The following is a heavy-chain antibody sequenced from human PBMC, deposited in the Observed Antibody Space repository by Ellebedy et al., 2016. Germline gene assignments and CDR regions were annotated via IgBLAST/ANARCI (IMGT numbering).Heavy chain of an antibody. Sequence: SETLSLTXAVYGGSFSGYYWSWIRQPPGKGLEWIGEINHSGSTNYNPSLKSRVTMSVDTSKNQFSLKLSSVTAADTAVYYCAREGFGVAGNAFDIWGQGTMVTVSS. CDR2: INHSGST. CDR3: AREGFGVAGNAFDI. J-gene: IGHJ3*02. D-gene: IGHD3-3*01. CDR1: GGSFSGYY. V-gene: IGHV4-34*01.